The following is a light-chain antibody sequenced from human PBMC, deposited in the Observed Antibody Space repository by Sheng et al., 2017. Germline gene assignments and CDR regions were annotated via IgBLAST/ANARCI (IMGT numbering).Light chain of an antibody. Sequence: SYVLTQPPSVSVAPGKTASITCGGNNIGTKSVHWYQQRPGQAPXVVIYYDSDRPSGIPERFSGSNSGNTATLTISRVEAGDEADYYCQVWDYISDHYVFGAGTKVTVL. J-gene: IGLJ1*01. CDR1: NIGTKS. CDR2: YDS. CDR3: QVWDYISDHYV. V-gene: IGLV3-21*04.